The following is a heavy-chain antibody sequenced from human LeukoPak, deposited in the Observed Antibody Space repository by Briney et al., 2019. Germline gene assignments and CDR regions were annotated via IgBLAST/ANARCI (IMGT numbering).Heavy chain of an antibody. J-gene: IGHJ4*02. V-gene: IGHV3-7*01. CDR2: IKEDESKT. Sequence: QSGGSLRLSCAASGFNFGTYWMSWVRQAPGKGLEWVANIKEDESKTHYVDSVKGRFTISRDNAGNSLYLQMNSLRVEDTAVYYCAREIPGGAVHLDYWGQGTLVTVSS. CDR1: GFNFGTYW. CDR3: AREIPGGAVHLDY. D-gene: IGHD1-26*01.